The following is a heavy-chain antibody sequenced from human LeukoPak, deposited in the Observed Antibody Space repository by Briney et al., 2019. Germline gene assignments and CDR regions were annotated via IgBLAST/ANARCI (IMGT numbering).Heavy chain of an antibody. D-gene: IGHD1/OR15-1a*01. V-gene: IGHV5-51*01. CDR2: IYPGDSDA. CDR3: ARLESPRTPDDY. Sequence: GGSLEISCGGSGFHFTSYWIAWGRQVPGKGLEWMGIIYPGDSDARYSPSFQGQVTISAEKSISTAYLQWNSLKASDTAMYYCARLESPRTPDDYWGQGTLVTVSS. CDR1: GFHFTSYW. J-gene: IGHJ4*02.